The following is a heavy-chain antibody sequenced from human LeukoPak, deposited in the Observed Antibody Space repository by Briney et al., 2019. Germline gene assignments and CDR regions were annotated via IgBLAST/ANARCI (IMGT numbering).Heavy chain of an antibody. CDR2: IYTSGST. CDR1: GGSISSYY. CDR3: ARDRSSGWLGDDAFDI. J-gene: IGHJ3*02. Sequence: SETLSLTCTVSGGSISSYYWSWIRQPAGKGLEWIGRIYTSGSTNYNPSLKSRVTMSVDTSKNQFSLKLSSVTAADTAVYYCARDRSSGWLGDDAFDIWGQGTMVTVSS. V-gene: IGHV4-4*07. D-gene: IGHD6-19*01.